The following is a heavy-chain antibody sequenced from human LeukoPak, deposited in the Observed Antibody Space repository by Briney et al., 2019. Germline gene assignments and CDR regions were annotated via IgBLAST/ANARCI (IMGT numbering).Heavy chain of an antibody. D-gene: IGHD3-10*01. CDR3: ARGHGLGQGSGSYPEYYYYYYMDV. CDR2: MNPNSGNT. J-gene: IGHJ6*03. Sequence: ASVKVSCKTSGYSENFYGITWVRQATGQGLEWMGWMNPNSGNTGYAQKFQGRVTMTRNTSISTAYMELSSLRSEDTAVYYCARGHGLGQGSGSYPEYYYYYYMDVWGKGTTVTISS. CDR1: GYSENFYG. V-gene: IGHV1-8*01.